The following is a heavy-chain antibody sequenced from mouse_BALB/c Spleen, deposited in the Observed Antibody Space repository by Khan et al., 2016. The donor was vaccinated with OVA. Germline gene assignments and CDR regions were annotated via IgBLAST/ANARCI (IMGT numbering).Heavy chain of an antibody. CDR1: GYTFTDYA. Sequence: QVQLKQSGPELVRPGVSVKISCKVSGYTFTDYAMHWVKQSHAKSLEWIGLISTYSGNTNYRQKFKGKATMTVDKSSSTAYMELARLTSEDSAIYYCTRPAYDGYYDYWGQGTTLTVSS. D-gene: IGHD2-3*01. J-gene: IGHJ2*01. CDR3: TRPAYDGYYDY. CDR2: ISTYSGNT. V-gene: IGHV1S137*01.